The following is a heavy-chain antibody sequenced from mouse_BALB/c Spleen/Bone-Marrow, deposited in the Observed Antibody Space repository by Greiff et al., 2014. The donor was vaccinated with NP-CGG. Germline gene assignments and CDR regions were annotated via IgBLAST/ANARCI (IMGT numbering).Heavy chain of an antibody. CDR3: ARTRYNGNYYAMDY. D-gene: IGHD2-1*01. Sequence: VKLEESGPGLVQPSQSLSITCTVSGFSLTSYGVHWVRQSPGKGLEWLGVIWSGGSTDHSAAFISRLSISKDNSKSQVFFKMNSLQANDTAIYYCARTRYNGNYYAMDYWGQGTSVTVSS. J-gene: IGHJ4*01. V-gene: IGHV2-2*02. CDR2: IWSGGST. CDR1: GFSLTSYG.